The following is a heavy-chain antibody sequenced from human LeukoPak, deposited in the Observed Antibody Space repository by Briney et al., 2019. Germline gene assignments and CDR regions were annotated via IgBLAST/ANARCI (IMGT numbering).Heavy chain of an antibody. CDR2: IYTSGST. D-gene: IGHD3-22*01. Sequence: SETLSLTCTVSGYSISSGYYWGWIRQPPGKGLEWIGRIYTSGSTNYNPSLKSRVTMSVDMSKNQFSLKLSSVTAADTAVYYCAREDSSGYYYLVSYWGQGTLVTVSS. CDR3: AREDSSGYYYLVSY. V-gene: IGHV4-38-2*02. J-gene: IGHJ4*02. CDR1: GYSISSGYY.